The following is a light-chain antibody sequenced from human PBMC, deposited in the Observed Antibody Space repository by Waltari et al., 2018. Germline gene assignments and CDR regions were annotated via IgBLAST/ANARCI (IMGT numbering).Light chain of an antibody. CDR1: TRNIAYQG. J-gene: IGLJ3*02. V-gene: IGLV10-54*04. Sequence: QAGLTQPPSMSQDLGQTATLTCTGDTRNIAYQGASWLQLRQGHPPKLLAYGKDSRPAGIAERLSASRSGSTASLTITGLQPEDEADYYCSAWDGSLNAWVFGGGTKLAVL. CDR2: GKD. CDR3: SAWDGSLNAWV.